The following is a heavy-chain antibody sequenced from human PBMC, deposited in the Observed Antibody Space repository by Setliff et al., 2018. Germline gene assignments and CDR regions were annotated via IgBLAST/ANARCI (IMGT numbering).Heavy chain of an antibody. CDR1: GGSFSGYY. D-gene: IGHD2-2*01. CDR3: ARGYCSSPSCFFAGWFDP. Sequence: KASETLSLTCAVYGGSFSGYYWSWIRQPPGKGLEWIGEINHTGSTNYSPSLKSRDTISVDTSKNQFPLKLTSVTAADTAVYYCARGYCSSPSCFFAGWFDPWGQGTLVTVSS. J-gene: IGHJ5*02. V-gene: IGHV4-34*01. CDR2: INHTGST.